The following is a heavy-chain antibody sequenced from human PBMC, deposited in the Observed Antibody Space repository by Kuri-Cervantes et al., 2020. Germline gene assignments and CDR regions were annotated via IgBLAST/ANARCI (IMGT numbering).Heavy chain of an antibody. CDR1: GYTFTTYS. V-gene: IGHV1-3*01. CDR3: AKARQTTYYDFWSGYLT. J-gene: IGHJ4*02. Sequence: ASVKVSCKASGYTFTTYSIHWVRQAPGQRLEWMGWINADNGHTKYSQKFQGRVTITRDTSASTAYMELSSLRSEDTAVYYCAKARQTTYYDFWSGYLTWGQGTLVTVSS. CDR2: INADNGHT. D-gene: IGHD3-3*01.